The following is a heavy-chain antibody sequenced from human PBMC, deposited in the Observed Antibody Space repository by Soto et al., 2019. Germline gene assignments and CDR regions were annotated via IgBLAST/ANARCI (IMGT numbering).Heavy chain of an antibody. CDR1: GYSFTSYW. CDR2: IDPSDSYT. V-gene: IGHV5-10-1*01. D-gene: IGHD4-17*01. Sequence: PGESLKISCKGSGYSFTSYWISWVRQMPGKGLEWMGRIDPSDSYTNYSPSFQGHVTSSADKSISTAYLQWSSLKASDTAMYYCARHLVGYGDYLVGMDVWGQGTTVTVSS. CDR3: ARHLVGYGDYLVGMDV. J-gene: IGHJ6*02.